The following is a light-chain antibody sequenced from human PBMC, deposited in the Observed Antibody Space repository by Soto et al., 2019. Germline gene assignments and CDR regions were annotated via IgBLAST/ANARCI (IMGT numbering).Light chain of an antibody. CDR3: QQYGSYWT. CDR1: QSVSSSY. Sequence: EIELTQSPGTLSLSPGERATLSCRASQSVSSSYLAWYQQKPGQAPRLLIYRASSRATGIPDRFSGSGSGTDFTLTISRLEPEDFGVYYCQQYGSYWTVGQGTKVEIK. CDR2: RAS. J-gene: IGKJ1*01. V-gene: IGKV3-20*01.